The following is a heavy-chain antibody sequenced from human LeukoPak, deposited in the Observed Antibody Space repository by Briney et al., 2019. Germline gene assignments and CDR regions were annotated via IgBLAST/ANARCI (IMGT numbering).Heavy chain of an antibody. D-gene: IGHD6-19*01. Sequence: SETLSLTCTVSGGSITSSSYYWGWIRQPPGKGLEWIVSVYYSGNTYYNSSLKSRVTISVDTSKNQFSLKLSSVTAADTAVYYCARTTYQWHEKYYFDYWGQGTLVTVSS. CDR3: ARTTYQWHEKYYFDY. CDR1: GGSITSSSYY. V-gene: IGHV4-39*07. CDR2: VYYSGNT. J-gene: IGHJ4*02.